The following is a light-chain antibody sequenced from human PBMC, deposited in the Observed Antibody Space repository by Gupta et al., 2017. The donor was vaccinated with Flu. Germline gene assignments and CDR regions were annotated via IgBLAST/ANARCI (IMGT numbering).Light chain of an antibody. J-gene: IGLJ3*02. Sequence: QSALTKPASVPGAPADPTTLPCPGTSSDVGGYKYVSWYQPFPGKAPKLVIDGCSNRPSGVSSRFSGSKSGNTASLTISGLQPDDEADYYCCSYTSTTIWVFGGGTKLTVL. CDR1: SSDVGGYKY. CDR2: GCS. V-gene: IGLV2-14*01. CDR3: CSYTSTTIWV.